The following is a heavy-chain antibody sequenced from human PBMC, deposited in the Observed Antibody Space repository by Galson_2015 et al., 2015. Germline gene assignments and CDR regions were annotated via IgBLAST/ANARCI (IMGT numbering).Heavy chain of an antibody. J-gene: IGHJ6*03. CDR1: TYTFTSYS. Sequence: SVKVSCKASTYTFTSYSITWVRQAPGQGLEWMGWLSAYNGNTNYAQNLQGRVTMTTDTSTSTAYMELRSLRSDDTAVYYCARGTPVPSTPPYHYMDVWGKGTPVTVSS. V-gene: IGHV1-18*01. CDR3: ARGTPVPSTPPYHYMDV. CDR2: LSAYNGNT. D-gene: IGHD2-2*01.